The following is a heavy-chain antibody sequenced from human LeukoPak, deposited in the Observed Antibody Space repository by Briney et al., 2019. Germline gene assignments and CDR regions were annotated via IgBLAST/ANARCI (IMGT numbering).Heavy chain of an antibody. CDR2: ITSSGDDT. J-gene: IGHJ4*02. V-gene: IGHV3-23*01. CDR1: GFTFRSYA. Sequence: GGSLRLSCAASGFTFRSYAMTWVRQAPGKGLEWVSGITSSGDDTDYTDSVKGRFTISRDNSKNTLYLQMNSLRAEDTAVYYCANEGPYSSSWHTSAHPSKFDYWGQGTLVTVSS. CDR3: ANEGPYSSSWHTSAHPSKFDY. D-gene: IGHD6-13*01.